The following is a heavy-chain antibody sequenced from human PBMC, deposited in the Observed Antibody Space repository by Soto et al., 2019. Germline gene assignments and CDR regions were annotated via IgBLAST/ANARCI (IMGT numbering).Heavy chain of an antibody. J-gene: IGHJ4*02. V-gene: IGHV3-23*01. D-gene: IGHD6-13*01. CDR1: GFTFSIYA. Sequence: EVQLLESGGGLVQPGGSLRLSCAAAGFTFSIYAMSWVRQAPGKGLEWVSAISGSGGSTYYADSVKGRITISRDKTKNALYLQMNSLSADDAAVYYCAKATRGGAATLIRDYWGQGTLVTVSS. CDR2: ISGSGGST. CDR3: AKATRGGAATLIRDY.